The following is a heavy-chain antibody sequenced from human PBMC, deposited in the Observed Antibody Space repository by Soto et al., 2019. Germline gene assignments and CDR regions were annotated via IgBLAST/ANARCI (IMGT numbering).Heavy chain of an antibody. CDR1: GFTFSSFA. CDR2: ISGSGGNT. J-gene: IGHJ4*02. V-gene: IGHV3-23*01. CDR3: ARGERVTRNFDY. Sequence: GGSLRLSCAASGFTFSSFAMRWVRQAPGKGLEWVSGISGSGGNTYYADSVKGRFTISRDNSKNTLYLQMNSLRAEDTAVYFCARGERVTRNFDYWGQGTLVTVSS. D-gene: IGHD2-21*02.